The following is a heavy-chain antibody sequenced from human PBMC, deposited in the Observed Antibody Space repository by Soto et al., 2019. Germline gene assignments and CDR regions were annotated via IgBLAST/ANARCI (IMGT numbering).Heavy chain of an antibody. CDR2: IKGKTDGGTT. V-gene: IGHV3-15*07. CDR1: GFIFSNAW. CDR3: ATSGTMVYGDSTRPHFDY. D-gene: IGHD4-17*01. J-gene: IGHJ4*02. Sequence: EVQLVESGGGLAKPGGSLRLSCAVSGFIFSNAWMNWVRQTPGKGLEWVGRIKGKTDGGTTDYADLVKGRFTISGDESKNTVFRQMNSLETEDTAVYYCATSGTMVYGDSTRPHFDYWGQGTLVTVSS.